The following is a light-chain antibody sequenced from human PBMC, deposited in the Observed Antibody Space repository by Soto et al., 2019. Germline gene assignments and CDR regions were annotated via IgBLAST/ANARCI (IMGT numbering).Light chain of an antibody. CDR3: QHYNSYSEA. CDR2: DVS. Sequence: DIRMSHSPSTLSASERVRVAITCRASQSVTKWLAWYQQKPGKAPKLLIYDVSTLHSDVPSRFSGSGSGTEFTLTISSLQPDDFATYYCQHYNSYSEAFGQGTKVDIK. CDR1: QSVTKW. J-gene: IGKJ1*01. V-gene: IGKV1-5*01.